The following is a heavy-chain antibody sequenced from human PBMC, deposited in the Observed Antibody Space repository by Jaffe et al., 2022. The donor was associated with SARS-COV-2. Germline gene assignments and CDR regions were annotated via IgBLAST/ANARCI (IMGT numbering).Heavy chain of an antibody. Sequence: EVQLVESGGGLVQPGGSLRLSCAASGFTFSSYSMNWVRQAPGKGLEWVSYISSSSSTIYYADSVKGRFTISRDNAKNSLYLQMNSLRAEDTAVYYCARERAQIVVVVAGRDAGFDPWGQGTLVTVSS. D-gene: IGHD2-15*01. CDR1: GFTFSSYS. V-gene: IGHV3-48*01. J-gene: IGHJ5*02. CDR3: ARERAQIVVVVAGRDAGFDP. CDR2: ISSSSSTI.